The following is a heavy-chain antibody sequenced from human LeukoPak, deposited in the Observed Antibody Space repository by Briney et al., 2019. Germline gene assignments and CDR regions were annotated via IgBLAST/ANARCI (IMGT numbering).Heavy chain of an antibody. CDR2: IKQDGSEK. CDR3: ARVISMTVLVTHYYFDY. Sequence: GGSLRLSCSASEFTFSNYWMSWVRQAPGKGLEWVAYIKQDGSEKYYVDSVKGRFIISRDNTKNSLFLQMNSLRAEDTAVYYCARVISMTVLVTHYYFDYWGQGNLVTVSS. CDR1: EFTFSNYW. V-gene: IGHV3-7*01. J-gene: IGHJ4*02. D-gene: IGHD2-8*02.